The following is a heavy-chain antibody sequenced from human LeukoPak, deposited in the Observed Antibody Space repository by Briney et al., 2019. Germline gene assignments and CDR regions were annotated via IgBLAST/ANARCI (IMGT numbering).Heavy chain of an antibody. D-gene: IGHD2-15*01. J-gene: IGHJ4*02. CDR2: ITGSGGGT. CDR3: AKDYGSWANYFDY. V-gene: IGHV3-23*01. CDR1: GITFSSYA. Sequence: GGSLRLSCAASGITFSSYAMIWVRQAPDKGLEWVAAITGSGGGTYYGDSAKGRFTISRDNSKNTLYLQMNSLRPEDTAVYYCAKDYGSWANYFDYWGQGTLVTVSS.